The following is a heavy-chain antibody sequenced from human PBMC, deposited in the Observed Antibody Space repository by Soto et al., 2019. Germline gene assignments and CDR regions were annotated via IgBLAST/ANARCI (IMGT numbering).Heavy chain of an antibody. V-gene: IGHV3-30-3*01. Sequence: GGSLRLSCAASGFTFSSYAMHWARQAPGKGLEWVAVISYDGSNKYYADSVKGRFTISRDNSKNTLYLQMNSLRAEDTAVYYCARSSGAAGDNDAFDIWGQGTMVTVSS. D-gene: IGHD6-13*01. J-gene: IGHJ3*02. CDR3: ARSSGAAGDNDAFDI. CDR2: ISYDGSNK. CDR1: GFTFSSYA.